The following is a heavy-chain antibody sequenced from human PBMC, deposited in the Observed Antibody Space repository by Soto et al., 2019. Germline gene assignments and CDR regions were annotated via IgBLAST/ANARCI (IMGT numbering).Heavy chain of an antibody. V-gene: IGHV4-61*01. Sequence: QVQLQESGPGLVKPSETLSLTCTVSGGSVSSGSYSWSWIRQPPGKGLEWIGYIYYSGSTNYNPSLKSRVTISVDTSKNQFSLKLSSVTAADTAVYYCARGRTSFDYWGQGTLVTVSS. D-gene: IGHD2-2*01. CDR3: ARGRTSFDY. J-gene: IGHJ4*02. CDR2: IYYSGST. CDR1: GGSVSSGSYS.